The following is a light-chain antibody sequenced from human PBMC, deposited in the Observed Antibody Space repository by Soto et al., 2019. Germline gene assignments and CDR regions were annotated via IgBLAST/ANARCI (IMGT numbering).Light chain of an antibody. Sequence: QSVLTQPPSASGTPGQRVTISCSGSSSNIGSNLVYWYQQLPGTAPTLLIYRNNQRPSGVPDRFSGSKSGTSASLAISGLRSEDEADYYCAGWDDSLSGVVFGGGTKLTVL. CDR3: AGWDDSLSGVV. J-gene: IGLJ2*01. CDR1: SSNIGSNL. V-gene: IGLV1-47*01. CDR2: RNN.